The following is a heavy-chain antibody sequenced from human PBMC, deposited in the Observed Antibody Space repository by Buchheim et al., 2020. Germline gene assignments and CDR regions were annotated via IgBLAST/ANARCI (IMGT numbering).Heavy chain of an antibody. Sequence: QVQLQESGPGLVKPSQTLSLTCTVSGGSFSSGNYYWSWIRQPAGKGLEWIGRIYARGSTNYNPSLKSRVTISLDTSKNLLSLKLSSVTAADTAVYYCARVKIVYYYMDVWGKGTT. CDR1: GGSFSSGNYY. D-gene: IGHD2/OR15-2a*01. CDR2: IYARGST. CDR3: ARVKIVYYYMDV. V-gene: IGHV4-61*02. J-gene: IGHJ6*03.